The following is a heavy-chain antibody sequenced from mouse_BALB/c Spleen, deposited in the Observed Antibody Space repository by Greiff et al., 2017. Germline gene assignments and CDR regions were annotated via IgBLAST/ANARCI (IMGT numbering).Heavy chain of an antibody. CDR3: AIYFYAVDD. CDR1: GFSLTGYG. D-gene: IGHD2-1*01. V-gene: IGHV2-6-7*01. J-gene: IGHJ4*01. CDR2: IWGDGST. Sequence: VQLVESGPGLVAPSQSLSITCTVSGFSLTGYGVNWVRQPPGKGLEWLGMIWGDGSTDYNSALKSRLSISKDNSKSHVFLKMDSRQTDDTARYYCAIYFYAVDDWGQGTSVTVSS.